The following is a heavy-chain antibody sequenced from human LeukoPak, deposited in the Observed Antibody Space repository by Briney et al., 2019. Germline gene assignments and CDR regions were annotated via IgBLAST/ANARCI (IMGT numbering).Heavy chain of an antibody. V-gene: IGHV5-51*01. D-gene: IGHD4-23*01. J-gene: IGHJ4*02. CDR1: GYSFTSFW. Sequence: GESLKTSGKGTGYSFTSFWIGWVRQMPGKGLEGMGIIYSGDSDTRYSPSFQGQITLSADKSISTAYLQWSSLKASDTAMYYCARLEDYGGSFDYWGQGTLVTVSS. CDR3: ARLEDYGGSFDY. CDR2: IYSGDSDT.